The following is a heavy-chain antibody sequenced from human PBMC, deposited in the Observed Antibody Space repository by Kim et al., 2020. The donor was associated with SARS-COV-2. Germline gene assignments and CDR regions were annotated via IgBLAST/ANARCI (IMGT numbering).Heavy chain of an antibody. CDR1: GGSISSSNW. D-gene: IGHD2-15*01. J-gene: IGHJ6*02. Sequence: SETLSLTCAVSGGSISSSNWWSWVRQPPGKGLEWIGEIYHSGSTNYNPSLKSRVTISVDKSKNQFSLKLSSVTAADTAVYYCARDSTYCSGGSCYYYYYYYGMDVWGQGTTVTVSS. CDR2: IYHSGST. V-gene: IGHV4-4*02. CDR3: ARDSTYCSGGSCYYYYYYYGMDV.